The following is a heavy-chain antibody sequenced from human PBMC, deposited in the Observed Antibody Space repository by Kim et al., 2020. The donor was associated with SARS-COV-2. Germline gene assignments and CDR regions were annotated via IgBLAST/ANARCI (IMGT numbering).Heavy chain of an antibody. J-gene: IGHJ4*02. Sequence: SVKGRFTISRDNAKNSLYLQMNSLGAEDTAVYYCAREPTDSSGYYLPIDYWGQGTLVTVSS. CDR3: AREPTDSSGYYLPIDY. D-gene: IGHD3-22*01. V-gene: IGHV3-21*01.